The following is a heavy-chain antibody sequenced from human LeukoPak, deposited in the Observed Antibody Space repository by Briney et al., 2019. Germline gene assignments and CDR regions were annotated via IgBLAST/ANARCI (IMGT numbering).Heavy chain of an antibody. D-gene: IGHD3-16*01. CDR1: GFPFTRSV. V-gene: IGHV3-30*04. CDR2: ISQDGSKK. J-gene: IGHJ6*02. CDR3: ARGAGYYGMDG. Sequence: PGGSLRLSCAASGFPFTRSVMHWGRQAPGKGLKWLAVISQDGSKKYYADSVKARITDSRDNSNNTRYLQMKSVTGDYTALFYCARGAGYYGMDGSGQGTTVTVS.